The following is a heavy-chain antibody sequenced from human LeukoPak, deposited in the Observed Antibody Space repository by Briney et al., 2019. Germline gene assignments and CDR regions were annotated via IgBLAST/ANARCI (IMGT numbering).Heavy chain of an antibody. V-gene: IGHV4-59*01. CDR3: VIGVVIWYYFDS. J-gene: IGHJ4*02. CDR1: GGSFTSYY. Sequence: PSETLSLTCSVSGGSFTSYYWTWIRQPPGKGLEWIGYIYYSGNTYYNSSLKSRLTISVDPSKNQYSLNLSSVTTADTAVYYCVIGVVIWYYFDSWGQGTLVTVSS. D-gene: IGHD3-22*01. CDR2: IYYSGNT.